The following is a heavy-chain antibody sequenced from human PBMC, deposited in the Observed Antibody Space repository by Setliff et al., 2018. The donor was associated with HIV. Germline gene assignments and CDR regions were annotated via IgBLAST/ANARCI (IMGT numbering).Heavy chain of an antibody. CDR1: GYTFTSYY. V-gene: IGHV1-46*01. Sequence: GASVKVSCKASGYTFTSYYMHWVRQAPGQGLEWMGIINPSGGSTSYAQRFQGRVTMTRDTSTSTVYMELSSLRSDDTAVYYCAGPRGDEAFDIWGQGTMVTVSS. J-gene: IGHJ3*02. CDR3: AGPRGDEAFDI. D-gene: IGHD3-10*01. CDR2: INPSGGST.